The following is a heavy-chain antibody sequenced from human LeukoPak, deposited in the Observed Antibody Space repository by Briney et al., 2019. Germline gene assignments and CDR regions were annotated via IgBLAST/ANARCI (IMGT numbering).Heavy chain of an antibody. CDR2: LYSGGST. J-gene: IGHJ4*02. V-gene: IGHV3-53*04. CDR3: ARATYYYDSSGYYYGPYYFDY. Sequence: GGSLRLSCAASGFTVSSNYMSWVRQAPGKGLEWVSVLYSGGSTYYADSVKGRFTISRHNSKNTLYLQMNSLRAEDTAVYYCARATYYYDSSGYYYGPYYFDYWGQGTPVTVSS. CDR1: GFTVSSNY. D-gene: IGHD3-22*01.